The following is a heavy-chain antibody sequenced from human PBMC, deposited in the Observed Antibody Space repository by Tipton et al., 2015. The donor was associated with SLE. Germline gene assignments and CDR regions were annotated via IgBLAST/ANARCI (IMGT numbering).Heavy chain of an antibody. D-gene: IGHD3-16*02. CDR2: IYSGGST. V-gene: IGHV3-66*01. J-gene: IGHJ4*02. Sequence: SLRLSCAASGFTVSSNYMSWVRQAPGKGLEWVSVIYSGGSTYYADSVKGRFTISRDNSKNTLYLQMNNLRAEDTSVYYCARDRTHYDYVWGSYRERVFDYSGQGTLVTVSS. CDR1: GFTVSSNY. CDR3: ARDRTHYDYVWGSYRERVFDY.